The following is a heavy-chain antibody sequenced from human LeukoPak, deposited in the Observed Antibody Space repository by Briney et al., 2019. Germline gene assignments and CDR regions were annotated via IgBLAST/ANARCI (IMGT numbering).Heavy chain of an antibody. D-gene: IGHD6-19*01. CDR3: ARNAGWVSDY. CDR1: GFTFSSCW. CDR2: IKPDGSEK. Sequence: GGSLRLSCAVSGFTFSSCWMSWVRQAPGKGLEWVANIKPDGSEKVYVDSVKGRFTISRDNAENSLYLDMSSLRAEDTAVYYCARNAGWVSDYWGQGTLVTVSS. J-gene: IGHJ4*02. V-gene: IGHV3-7*04.